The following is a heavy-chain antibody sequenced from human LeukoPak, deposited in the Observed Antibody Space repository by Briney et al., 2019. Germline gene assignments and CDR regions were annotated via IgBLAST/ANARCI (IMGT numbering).Heavy chain of an antibody. CDR2: ISYDGSNK. Sequence: PGRSLRLSCAASGFTFSSYAMHWVRQAPGKGLEWVAVISYDGSNKYYADSVKGRFTISRDNSKNTLYLQMNSLRDEDTAVYYCARAYASGSYINWFDAWGQGTLVTVSS. D-gene: IGHD3-16*01. V-gene: IGHV3-30*04. CDR3: ARAYASGSYINWFDA. J-gene: IGHJ5*02. CDR1: GFTFSSYA.